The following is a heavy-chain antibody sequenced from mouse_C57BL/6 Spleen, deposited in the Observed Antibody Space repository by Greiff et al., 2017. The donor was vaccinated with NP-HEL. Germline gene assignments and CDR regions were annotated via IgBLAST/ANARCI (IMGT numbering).Heavy chain of an antibody. CDR1: GFTFSDYY. CDR3: ARGGYYAMDY. J-gene: IGHJ4*01. CDR2: INYDGSST. V-gene: IGHV5-16*01. Sequence: EVKLVESEGGLVQPGRSMKLSCTASGFTFSDYYMAWVRQVPEKGLEWVANINYDGSSTYYLDSLKSRFIISRDNAKNILYLQMSSLKSEDTATYYCARGGYYAMDYWGQGTSVTVSS.